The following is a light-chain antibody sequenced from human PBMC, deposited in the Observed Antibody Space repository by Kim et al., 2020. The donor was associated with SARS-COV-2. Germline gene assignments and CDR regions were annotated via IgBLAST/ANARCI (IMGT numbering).Light chain of an antibody. CDR1: SSDVGGYNY. Sequence: QSITISCTGTSSDVGGYNYVSWYQQHPGKAAKHMIYEVSKRPSGVSKRFSGSKSGNTASLTISGLQAEDGADYYCSSYTASNSWVFGGGTKLAVL. CDR2: EVS. J-gene: IGLJ3*02. V-gene: IGLV2-14*01. CDR3: SSYTASNSWV.